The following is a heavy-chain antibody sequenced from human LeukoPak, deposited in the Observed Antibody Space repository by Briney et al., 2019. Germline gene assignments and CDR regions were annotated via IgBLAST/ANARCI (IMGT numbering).Heavy chain of an antibody. Sequence: GGSLRLSCAASGFTFSSYSMNWVRQAPGKGLEWVSYISSSSSTIYYADSVKGRFTISRDNAKNSLYLQMNSLRDEDTAVYYCARAHPRLYCGGDCYLPDYWGQGTLVTVSS. CDR2: ISSSSSTI. CDR3: ARAHPRLYCGGDCYLPDY. J-gene: IGHJ4*02. V-gene: IGHV3-48*02. D-gene: IGHD2-21*02. CDR1: GFTFSSYS.